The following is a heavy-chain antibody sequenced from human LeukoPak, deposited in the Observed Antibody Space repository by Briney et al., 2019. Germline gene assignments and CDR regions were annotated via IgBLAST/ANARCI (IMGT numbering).Heavy chain of an antibody. CDR1: GGSISSSTYY. V-gene: IGHV4-39*01. CDR3: ARHFGSSSVSPYDY. CDR2: IYSVTT. Sequence: SETLSLTCTVSGGSISSSTYYWGWIRQPPGKGLEWIGSIYSVTTSYNPSLKSRVTISVDTSKNQFSQKLTSVTAADTAVYYCARHFGSSSVSPYDYWGQGTLLTVSS. J-gene: IGHJ4*02. D-gene: IGHD6-6*01.